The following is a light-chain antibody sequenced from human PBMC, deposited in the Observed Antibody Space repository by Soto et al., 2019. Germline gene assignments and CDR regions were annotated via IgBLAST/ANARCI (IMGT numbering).Light chain of an antibody. Sequence: QSALTQPPSASGSPGQSVTISCTGTSSDVGGYNYVSWYQQHPGKAPKLMIYEVSKRPSGVTDRFSGSKSGNTASLTVSGLQADDEADYYCSSYSGSNNWVFGGGTKLTVL. V-gene: IGLV2-8*01. CDR3: SSYSGSNNWV. CDR1: SSDVGGYNY. J-gene: IGLJ3*02. CDR2: EVS.